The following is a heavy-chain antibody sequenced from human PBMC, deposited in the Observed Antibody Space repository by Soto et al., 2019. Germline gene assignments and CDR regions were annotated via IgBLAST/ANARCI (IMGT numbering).Heavy chain of an antibody. CDR2: VYNTGST. J-gene: IGHJ5*02. Sequence: PSETLSLTCTVSGGSVSSGSYYWSWIRQPPGKGLECIGYVYNTGSTNYNPSLKSRVTISVDTSKNQFSLKLRSVTAADTAVYYCARGYYYYWFDPWGQGTLVTVSS. V-gene: IGHV4-61*01. CDR1: GGSVSSGSYY. D-gene: IGHD3-22*01. CDR3: ARGYYYYWFDP.